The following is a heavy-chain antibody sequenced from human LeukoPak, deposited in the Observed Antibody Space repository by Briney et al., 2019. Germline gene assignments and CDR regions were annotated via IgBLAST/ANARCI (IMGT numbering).Heavy chain of an antibody. J-gene: IGHJ4*02. CDR3: AKEYSYGQKDLDY. D-gene: IGHD5-18*01. Sequence: GGSLRLSCVASGFTVSSLFVMWVREAPGKGREGVSAISGSGGSTYYADSVKGRFTISRDNSKNTLYLQMNSLRAEDTAVYYCAKEYSYGQKDLDYWGQGTLVTVSS. CDR2: ISGSGGST. CDR1: GFTVSSLF. V-gene: IGHV3-23*01.